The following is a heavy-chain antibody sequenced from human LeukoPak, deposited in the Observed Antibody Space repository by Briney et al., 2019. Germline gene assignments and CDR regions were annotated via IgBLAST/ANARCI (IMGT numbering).Heavy chain of an antibody. CDR2: ISYDGSNK. Sequence: GGSLRLSCAASGFTFSSYAMHWVRQAPGKGLEWVAVISYDGSNKYYADSVKGRFTISRDNAKNSLYLQMNSLRAEDTAVYYCAKSYYDSSGYYRRGSDYWGQGTLVTVSS. CDR3: AKSYYDSSGYYRRGSDY. J-gene: IGHJ4*02. D-gene: IGHD3-22*01. CDR1: GFTFSSYA. V-gene: IGHV3-30-3*02.